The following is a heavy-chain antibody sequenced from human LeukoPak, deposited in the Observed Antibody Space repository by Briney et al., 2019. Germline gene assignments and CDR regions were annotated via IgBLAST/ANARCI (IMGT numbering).Heavy chain of an antibody. CDR2: IYYSGST. J-gene: IGHJ5*02. Sequence: SETLSLTCTVSGGSISSGGYYWSWIRQHPGTGLEWIGYIYYSGSTYYNPSLKSRVTISVDTSKNQFSLKLSSVTAADTAVYYCARDLWFGENHNWFDPWGQGTLVTVSS. CDR3: ARDLWFGENHNWFDP. V-gene: IGHV4-31*03. CDR1: GGSISSGGYY. D-gene: IGHD3-10*01.